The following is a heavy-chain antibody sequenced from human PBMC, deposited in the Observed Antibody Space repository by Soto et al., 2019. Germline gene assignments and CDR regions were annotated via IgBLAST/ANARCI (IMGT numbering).Heavy chain of an antibody. D-gene: IGHD2-15*01. CDR2: IYYSGST. Sequence: SETLSLTCTVSGCSISSYYWIWIRQPPGKGLEWIGYIYYSGSTNYNPSLKSRVTISVDTSKNQFSLKLSSVTAADTAVYYCATQGYCSGGSCFYDYWGQGTLVTVSS. CDR3: ATQGYCSGGSCFYDY. J-gene: IGHJ4*02. V-gene: IGHV4-59*08. CDR1: GCSISSYY.